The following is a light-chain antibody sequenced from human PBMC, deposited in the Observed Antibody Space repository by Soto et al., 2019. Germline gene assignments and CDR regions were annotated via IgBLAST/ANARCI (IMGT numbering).Light chain of an antibody. CDR3: QQFHYWWT. CDR1: QNIDNK. J-gene: IGKJ1*01. CDR2: DAS. Sequence: DKLMSQSPATLSVSPGERATLSCRASQNIDNKLVWYQQKPGQVPRLLIYDASTRATGIPARFSGSGSGTEFTLTISSLQSEDFAFYYCQQFHYWWTFGQGTKVDIK. V-gene: IGKV3-15*01.